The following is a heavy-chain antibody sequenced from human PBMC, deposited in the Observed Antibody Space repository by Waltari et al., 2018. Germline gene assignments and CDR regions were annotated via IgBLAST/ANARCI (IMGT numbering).Heavy chain of an antibody. CDR3: ARHRYSRMSRPFDY. D-gene: IGHD6-13*01. V-gene: IGHV4-39*07. CDR2: IYYSGST. CDR1: GGSTSTSSYY. Sequence: QLQLQESGPGLVKPSETLSLTCTVPGGSTSTSSYYWGWLRQPPGKGLEWIGSIYYSGSTYYNPSLKSRVTISVDTSKNQFSLKLSSVTAADTAVYYCARHRYSRMSRPFDYWGQGTLVTVSS. J-gene: IGHJ4*02.